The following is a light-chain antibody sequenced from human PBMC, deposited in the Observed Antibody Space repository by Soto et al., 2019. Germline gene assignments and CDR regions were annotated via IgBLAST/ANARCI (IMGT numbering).Light chain of an antibody. CDR1: SSDVGAYNY. CDR2: DVS. V-gene: IGLV2-8*01. CDR3: SSYAGSSWV. J-gene: IGLJ3*02. Sequence: QSALTQPPSASGSPGQSVTISCTGTSSDVGAYNYVSWYQQHPGKAPKLMIYDVSKRPSGVPCRFSGSKSGNAASLTVSGLQGEDEADYYCSSYAGSSWVFGGGTKLTVL.